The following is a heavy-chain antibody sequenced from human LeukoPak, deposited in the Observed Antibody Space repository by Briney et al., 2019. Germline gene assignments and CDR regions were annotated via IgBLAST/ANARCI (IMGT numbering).Heavy chain of an antibody. Sequence: PGGSLRLSCSASGFTFNRFYLHWVRQAPGKGLEFVSHISSNGATTYYADSVKGRFTISRDNSKNTLYLQMSSLRADDTAVYYCVKDRGIAAPNSDFFDSWGQGALVTVSS. CDR1: GFTFNRFY. CDR3: VKDRGIAAPNSDFFDS. V-gene: IGHV3-64D*06. J-gene: IGHJ4*02. CDR2: ISSNGATT. D-gene: IGHD6-13*01.